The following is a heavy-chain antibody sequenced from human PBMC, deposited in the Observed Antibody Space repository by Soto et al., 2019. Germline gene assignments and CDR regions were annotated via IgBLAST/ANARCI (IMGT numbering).Heavy chain of an antibody. D-gene: IGHD2-21*02. Sequence: EVQLLESGGGLVQPGGSLRLSCAASGFTFSSYAMSWVRQAPGKGLEWVSAISGSGGSTYYADSVKGRFTISRDNSKNTLSLQMNSLRAEDTAVYYCAKDRRTHPYCGNSLHPFDYWGQGTLVTVSS. CDR1: GFTFSSYA. V-gene: IGHV3-23*01. J-gene: IGHJ4*02. CDR3: AKDRRTHPYCGNSLHPFDY. CDR2: ISGSGGST.